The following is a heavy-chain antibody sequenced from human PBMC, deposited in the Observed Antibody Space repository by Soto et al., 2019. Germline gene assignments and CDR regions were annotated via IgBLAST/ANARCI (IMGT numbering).Heavy chain of an antibody. J-gene: IGHJ6*03. CDR3: ARGFCSSTSCYLYMDV. CDR1: GFTFSSYW. CDR2: IKQDGSET. V-gene: IGHV3-7*01. D-gene: IGHD2-2*01. Sequence: GGSLRLSCAASGFTFSSYWMSWVRQAPGQGLEWVANIKQDGSETYYVDSVKGRFTISRDNAKNSLYLQMNSLRAEDTAVYYCARGFCSSTSCYLYMDVWGKGTTVTVSS.